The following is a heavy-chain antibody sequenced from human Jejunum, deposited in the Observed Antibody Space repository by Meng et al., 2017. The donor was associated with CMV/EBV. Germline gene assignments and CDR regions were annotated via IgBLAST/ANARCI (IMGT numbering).Heavy chain of an antibody. CDR1: NSGRFY. J-gene: IGHJ6*02. CDR2: IEETGSS. V-gene: IGHV4-61*01. CDR3: ARVYGRKSLNFFYGMDV. D-gene: IGHD4-17*01. Sequence: NSGRFYWSWIRQPPGKGLEWIGYIEETGSSSYNPSLRSRVAISVDTSKNQFSLIVYSVTAADTAVYYCARVYGRKSLNFFYGMDVWGQGTTVTVSS.